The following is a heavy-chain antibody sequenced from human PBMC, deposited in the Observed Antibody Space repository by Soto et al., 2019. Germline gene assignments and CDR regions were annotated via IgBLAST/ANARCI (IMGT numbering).Heavy chain of an antibody. D-gene: IGHD6-13*01. CDR1: GFTFSSYA. V-gene: IGHV3-30-3*01. CDR2: ISYDGSNK. CDR3: ARDFAAAGTRYYYYYGMDV. J-gene: IGHJ6*02. Sequence: QVQLVESGGGVVQPGRSLRLSCAASGFTFSSYAMHWVRQAPGKGLEWVAVISYDGSNKYYADSVKGRFTISRDNSKNTLYLQMNSLRAEDTAVYYCARDFAAAGTRYYYYYGMDVWGQGTTVTVSS.